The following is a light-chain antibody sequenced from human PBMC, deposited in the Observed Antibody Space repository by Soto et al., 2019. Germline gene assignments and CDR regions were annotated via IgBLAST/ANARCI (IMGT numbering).Light chain of an antibody. CDR2: EVT. CDR1: SNDVGGYNF. CDR3: ASYTSTNSLI. J-gene: IGLJ2*01. V-gene: IGLV2-14*01. Sequence: QSALTQPASVSGSPRQSITISCTGSSNDVGGYNFVSWYQQHPGKAPKLLIYEVTNRPSGISDRFSGSRSGNTASLTISGLPPEDEACYYCASYTSTNSLIFGGGTKLTVL.